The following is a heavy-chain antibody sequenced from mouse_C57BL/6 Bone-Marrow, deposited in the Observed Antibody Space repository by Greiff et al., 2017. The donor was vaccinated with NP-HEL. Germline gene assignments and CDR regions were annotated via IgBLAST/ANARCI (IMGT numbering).Heavy chain of an antibody. J-gene: IGHJ1*03. Sequence: EVKVVESGGGLVKPGGSLKLSCAASGFTFSSYAMSWVRQTPEKRLEWVATISDGGSYTYYPDNVKGRFTISRDNAKNNLYLQMSHLKSEDTAMYYCARDPSTTVVARYFDVWGTGTTVTVSS. CDR3: ARDPSTTVVARYFDV. D-gene: IGHD1-1*01. CDR2: ISDGGSYT. CDR1: GFTFSSYA. V-gene: IGHV5-4*01.